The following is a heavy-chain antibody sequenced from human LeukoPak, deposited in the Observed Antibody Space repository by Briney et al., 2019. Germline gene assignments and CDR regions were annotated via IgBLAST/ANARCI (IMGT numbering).Heavy chain of an antibody. V-gene: IGHV1-46*01. CDR2: INPSFNPGVDVT. D-gene: IGHD2-15*01. CDR1: GYTFSSYH. CDR3: AKGIRPVKAGRVYCSGGSCYHGMFDY. J-gene: IGHJ4*02. Sequence: ASVKVSCKASGYTFSSYHIHWVRQAPGQGLEWMGRINPSFNPGVDVTTNAQKFQGRVTLTRDTSTNTVYMELSSLRSEDTAVYYCAKGIRPVKAGRVYCSGGSCYHGMFDYWGQGTLVTVSS.